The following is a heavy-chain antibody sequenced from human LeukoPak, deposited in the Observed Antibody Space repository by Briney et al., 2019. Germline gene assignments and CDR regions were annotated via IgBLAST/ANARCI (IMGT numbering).Heavy chain of an antibody. D-gene: IGHD2-15*01. Sequence: SETLSLTCTVSGGSISSGGYYWSWIRQHPGKGLEWIGYIYYSGSTYYNPSLKSRVTISVDTSKNQFSLKLSSVTAADTAVYYCARGTAKLYDPFDYWGQGTLVTVSS. CDR2: IYYSGST. V-gene: IGHV4-31*03. CDR1: GGSISSGGYY. CDR3: ARGTAKLYDPFDY. J-gene: IGHJ4*02.